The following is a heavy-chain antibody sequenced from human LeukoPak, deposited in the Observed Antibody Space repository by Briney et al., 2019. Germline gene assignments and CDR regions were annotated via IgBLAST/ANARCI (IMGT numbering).Heavy chain of an antibody. V-gene: IGHV3-74*01. Sequence: GGSLRVSCAASGFTFSSYWMHWVRQAPGNGLVWVSRINSDGSSTSYADSVKGRFTISRDNAKNTLYLQMNSLRAEDMAVYYCARGVAAGMSPWGQGSLVTVSS. J-gene: IGHJ5*02. CDR2: INSDGSST. CDR3: ARGVAAGMSP. D-gene: IGHD6-13*01. CDR1: GFTFSSYW.